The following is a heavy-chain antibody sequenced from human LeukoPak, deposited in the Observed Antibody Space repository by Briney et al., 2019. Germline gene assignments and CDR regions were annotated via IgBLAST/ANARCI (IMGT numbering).Heavy chain of an antibody. CDR1: GGSISSHY. D-gene: IGHD6-13*01. J-gene: IGHJ6*03. Sequence: SETLSLTCTVSGGSISSHYWTWIRQPPGKGLEWIGYIYYSGSTNYNPSLKSRVTISVDTSKNQFSLKLSSVTAADTAVYYCARQAAAGNYYYYYMDVWGKGTTVTVSS. CDR2: IYYSGST. V-gene: IGHV4-59*08. CDR3: ARQAAAGNYYYYYMDV.